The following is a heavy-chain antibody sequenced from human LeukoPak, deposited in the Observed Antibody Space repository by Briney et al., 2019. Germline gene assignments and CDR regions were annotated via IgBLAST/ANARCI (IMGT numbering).Heavy chain of an antibody. CDR3: ARAGGYSYGSNYFDY. D-gene: IGHD5-18*01. V-gene: IGHV1-69*06. CDR1: GGTFSSYA. J-gene: IGHJ4*02. Sequence: ASVKVSCKASGGTFSSYAISWVRQAPGQGLEWMGGIIPIFGTANYAQKFQGRVTITADKSTSTAYMELSSLRSEDTAVYYCARAGGYSYGSNYFDYWGQGTLVTVSS. CDR2: IIPIFGTA.